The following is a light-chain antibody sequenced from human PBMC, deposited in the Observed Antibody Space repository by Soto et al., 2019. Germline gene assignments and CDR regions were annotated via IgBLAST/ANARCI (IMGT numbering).Light chain of an antibody. CDR2: GAS. CDR1: QSVSSSY. CDR3: QQYGSSPVP. Sequence: EIVLTQSPGTLSLSPGERATLSCRASQSVSSSYLAWYQQKPGQAPRLLIYGASSRATGIPDRFSGSGSGTDFTLTISRLEPDAFAVYYCQQYGSSPVPFGQGTKVQIK. V-gene: IGKV3-20*01. J-gene: IGKJ1*01.